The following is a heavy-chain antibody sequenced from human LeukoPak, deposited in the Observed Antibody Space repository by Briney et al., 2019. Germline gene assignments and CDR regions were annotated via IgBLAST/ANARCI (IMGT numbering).Heavy chain of an antibody. CDR2: MNPNSGNT. D-gene: IGHD3-3*01. CDR3: ARGRITIFGVVTPSYYYYMDV. Sequence: ASVKVSCKASGYTFTSYDINWVRQATGQGLEWMGWMNPNSGNTGYAQKFQGRVTITRNTSITTTYMELSSQRSEDTAVYYCARGRITIFGVVTPSYYYYMDVWGKGTTVTVSS. J-gene: IGHJ6*03. CDR1: GYTFTSYD. V-gene: IGHV1-8*03.